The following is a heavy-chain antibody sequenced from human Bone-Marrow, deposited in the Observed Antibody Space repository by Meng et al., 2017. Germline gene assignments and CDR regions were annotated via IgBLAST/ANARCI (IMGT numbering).Heavy chain of an antibody. CDR3: ARVPALRSWSDY. CDR1: GFTFDDYG. D-gene: IGHD6-13*01. Sequence: GESLKIPCAASGFTFDDYGMSWVRQAPGKGLEWVSGINWNGGSTGYADSVKGRFTISRDNAKNSLYLQMNSLRAEDTALYYCARVPALRSWSDYWGQGTLVTVSS. V-gene: IGHV3-20*04. J-gene: IGHJ4*02. CDR2: INWNGGST.